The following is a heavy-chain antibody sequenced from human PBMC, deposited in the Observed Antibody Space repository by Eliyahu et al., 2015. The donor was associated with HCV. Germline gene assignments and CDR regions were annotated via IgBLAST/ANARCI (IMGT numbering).Heavy chain of an antibody. J-gene: IGHJ3*02. CDR1: GYTFTSYA. CDR2: INAGHWNT. V-gene: IGHV1-3*01. CDR3: ASQRIPDAFDI. Sequence: QVQLVQSGAEVKKPGASVKVSCKASGYTFTSYAMHWVRQAPGQRLEWMGWINAGHWNTTYSQKFQGRVTITRDTSASTAYMELSSLRSEDTAVYYCASQRIPDAFDIWGQGTMVTVSS.